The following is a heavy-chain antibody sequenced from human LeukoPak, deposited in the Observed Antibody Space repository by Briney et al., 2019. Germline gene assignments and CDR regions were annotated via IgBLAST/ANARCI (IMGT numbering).Heavy chain of an antibody. Sequence: SETLSLTCTVSGGSISSYYWSWIRQPPGKGLEWIGFIYHSGSTNYNPSLKSRVTISVDTSKNEFSLKLSSVTTADTAVYYCARSGVSSGYYYLNYRGQGTLVTVSS. D-gene: IGHD3-22*01. V-gene: IGHV4-59*01. CDR3: ARSGVSSGYYYLNY. CDR1: GGSISSYY. J-gene: IGHJ4*02. CDR2: IYHSGST.